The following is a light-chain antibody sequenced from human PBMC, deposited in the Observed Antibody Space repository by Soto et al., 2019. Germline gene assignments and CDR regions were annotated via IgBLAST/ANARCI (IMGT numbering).Light chain of an antibody. CDR1: SNDIGSYNL. CDR3: CSYSSSFSHVV. V-gene: IGLV2-23*01. Sequence: QSALTQPASVSGSPGQSITISCTGTSNDIGSYNLVSWYQQHPTKAPKLMIYEDTKRPSGVSNRFSGSKSGNTASLTISGLQTEDEADYYCCSYSSSFSHVVFGGGTQLTVL. J-gene: IGLJ2*01. CDR2: EDT.